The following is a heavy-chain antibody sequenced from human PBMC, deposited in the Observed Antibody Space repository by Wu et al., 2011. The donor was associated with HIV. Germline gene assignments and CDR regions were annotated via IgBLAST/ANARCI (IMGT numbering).Heavy chain of an antibody. D-gene: IGHD3-3*01. Sequence: QVQLVQSGAEVKKPGDSVKVSCKASGGTFSNYDINWVRQATGQGLEWMGWMNPDSGNARYAQKFQGRITLTRNTSMSTAYMEVGSLRSDDTAVYYCARGTIWFHPWGQGTLVTVSS. CDR3: ARGTIWFHP. CDR2: MNPDSGNA. J-gene: IGHJ5*02. V-gene: IGHV1-8*01. CDR1: GGTFSNYD.